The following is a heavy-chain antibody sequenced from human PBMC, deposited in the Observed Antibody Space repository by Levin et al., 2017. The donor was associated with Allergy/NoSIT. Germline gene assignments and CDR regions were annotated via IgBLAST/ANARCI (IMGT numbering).Heavy chain of an antibody. D-gene: IGHD3-10*01. V-gene: IGHV4-34*01. Sequence: SETLSLTCAVYGGSFTGYYWNWIRQSTGKGLEWIGEINPSGNTNYNPSLKSRVTMSLDTSKNQFSLRLDSATAADTAVYYCARAQGYGSRAFQRRHSVGSGFDIWGQGTMVTVSS. CDR1: GGSFTGYY. CDR2: INPSGNT. CDR3: ARAQGYGSRAFQRRHSVGSGFDI. J-gene: IGHJ3*02.